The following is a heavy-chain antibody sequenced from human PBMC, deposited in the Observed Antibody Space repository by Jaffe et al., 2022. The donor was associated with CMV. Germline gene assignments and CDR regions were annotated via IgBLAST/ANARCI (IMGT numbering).Heavy chain of an antibody. J-gene: IGHJ6*02. V-gene: IGHV3-21*01. CDR3: ASHYDFWSGYYGVDYYYGMDV. D-gene: IGHD3-3*01. CDR1: GFTFSSYS. Sequence: EVQLVESGGGLVKPGGSLRLSCAASGFTFSSYSMNWVRQAPGKGLEWVSSISSSSSYIYYADSVKGRFTISRDNAKNSLYLQMNSLRAEDTAVYYCASHYDFWSGYYGVDYYYGMDVWGQGTTVTVSS. CDR2: ISSSSSYI.